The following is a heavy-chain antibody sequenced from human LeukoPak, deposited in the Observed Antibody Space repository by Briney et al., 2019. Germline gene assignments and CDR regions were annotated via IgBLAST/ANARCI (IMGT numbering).Heavy chain of an antibody. D-gene: IGHD6-19*01. V-gene: IGHV3-23*01. CDR2: ISGSGGST. CDR3: AVGRRAVVGTEWDY. Sequence: GGSLRLSCAASGFTFSSYAMSWVRQAPGKGLEWVSAISGSGGSTYYADSVKGRFTISRDNSKNTLYLQMNSLRAEDTAVYYCAVGRRAVVGTEWDYWGRGTVVSVSS. CDR1: GFTFSSYA. J-gene: IGHJ4*02.